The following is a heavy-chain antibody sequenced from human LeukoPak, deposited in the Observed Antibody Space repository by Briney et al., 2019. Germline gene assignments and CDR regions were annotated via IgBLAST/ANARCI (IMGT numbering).Heavy chain of an antibody. CDR2: IKEDGSEK. CDR1: GFTFASSW. D-gene: IGHD3-10*01. CDR3: AREPGIGYAFDI. V-gene: IGHV3-7*01. Sequence: GGSLRLSCVVSGFTFASSWMTWVRHAPGKGLEWVANIKEDGSEKHYVDSVKGRFTISRDNAKNSLYLQMNSLRAEDTAVYYCAREPGIGYAFDIWGQGTMVTVSS. J-gene: IGHJ3*02.